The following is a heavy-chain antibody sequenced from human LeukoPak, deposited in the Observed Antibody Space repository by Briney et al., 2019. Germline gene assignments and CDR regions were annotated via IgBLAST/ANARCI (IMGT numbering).Heavy chain of an antibody. Sequence: ASVKVSCKASGYTFTGYYMHWVRQAPGQGLEWMGWINPNSGGTNYAQKFQGRVTMTRDTSISTAYMELSRLRSDDTAVYYCARAAGGIRGYSYGTYFDYWGQGTLSPSPQ. D-gene: IGHD5-18*01. CDR2: INPNSGGT. CDR3: ARAAGGIRGYSYGTYFDY. J-gene: IGHJ4*02. CDR1: GYTFTGYY. V-gene: IGHV1-2*02.